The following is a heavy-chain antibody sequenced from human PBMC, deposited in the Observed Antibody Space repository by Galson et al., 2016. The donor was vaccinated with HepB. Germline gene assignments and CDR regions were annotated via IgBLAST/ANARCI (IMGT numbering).Heavy chain of an antibody. J-gene: IGHJ4*02. Sequence: SLRLSCAASGFTFSSYAMNWVRQAPGKGLEWVAAVSGSAAGTEYGITTDYADSVKGRFTISRDNAKNSLYLQMNSLRAEDTAVYYCARWAYGHGVYYFDYWGQGTLVTVSS. CDR3: ARWAYGHGVYYFDY. V-gene: IGHV3-23*01. CDR2: VSGSAAGTEYGITT. CDR1: GFTFSSYA. D-gene: IGHD3-10*01.